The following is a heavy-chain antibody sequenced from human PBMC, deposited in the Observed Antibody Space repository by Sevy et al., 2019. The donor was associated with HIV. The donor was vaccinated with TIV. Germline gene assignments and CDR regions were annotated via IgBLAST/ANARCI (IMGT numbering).Heavy chain of an antibody. D-gene: IGHD1-26*01. CDR1: GFTFSSYA. J-gene: IGHJ4*02. CDR2: ISYDGSNK. V-gene: IGHV3-30-3*01. Sequence: GGSLRLSCAASGFTFSSYAMHWVRQAPGKGLEWVAVISYDGSNKYYADSVKGRFTISRDNSKNTLYLQMNSLRAEDTALYYCAKDREVVGAKIDFWGQGTLVTVSS. CDR3: AKDREVVGAKIDF.